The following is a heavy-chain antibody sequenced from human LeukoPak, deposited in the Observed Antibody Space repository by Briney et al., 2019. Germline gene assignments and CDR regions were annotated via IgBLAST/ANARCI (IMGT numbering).Heavy chain of an antibody. J-gene: IGHJ6*02. CDR3: AIRDFRGFTMVRGVGSGMDV. CDR2: MNPNSGNT. Sequence: ASVKVSCKASGYTFTSYDINWVRQATGQGLEWMGWMNPNSGNTGYAQKFRGRVTMTRNTSISTAYMELSSLRSEDTAVYYCAIRDFRGFTMVRGVGSGMDVWGQGTTVTVSS. CDR1: GYTFTSYD. V-gene: IGHV1-8*01. D-gene: IGHD3-10*01.